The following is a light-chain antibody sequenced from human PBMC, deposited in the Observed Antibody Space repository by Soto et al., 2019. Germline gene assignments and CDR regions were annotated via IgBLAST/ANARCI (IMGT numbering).Light chain of an antibody. V-gene: IGKV3-15*01. Sequence: EIVMTQSPATLSVSPGERATLSCRASQSVSSNLAWYQQKPGQALRLLIYGASTRATGIPARFSGSRSGTEFTLTISSLQSEDFAVYYCQQYNNWPPYTFGQGTKLEIK. J-gene: IGKJ2*01. CDR3: QQYNNWPPYT. CDR2: GAS. CDR1: QSVSSN.